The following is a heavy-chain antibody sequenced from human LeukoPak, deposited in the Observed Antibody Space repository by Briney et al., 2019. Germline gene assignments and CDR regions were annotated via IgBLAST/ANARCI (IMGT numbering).Heavy chain of an antibody. CDR1: GGSFSGYY. CDR3: ARDRNWNHNYYYGMDV. J-gene: IGHJ6*02. V-gene: IGHV4-34*01. CDR2: INHSGST. Sequence: PSETLSLTCAVYGGSFSGYYWSWIRQPPGKGLEWIGEINHSGSTNHNPSLKSRVTISVDTSKNQFSLKLSSVTAADTTVYYCARDRNWNHNYYYGMDVWGQGTTVTVSS. D-gene: IGHD1-14*01.